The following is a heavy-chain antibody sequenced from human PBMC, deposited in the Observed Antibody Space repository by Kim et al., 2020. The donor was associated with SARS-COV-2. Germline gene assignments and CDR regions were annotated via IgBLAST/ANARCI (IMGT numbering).Heavy chain of an antibody. V-gene: IGHV3-30*02. Sequence: ADSVKGRFTISRDNSKNTLYLQMNSLRAEDTAVYYCAKEGQRWLQLTFDYWGQGTLVTVSS. CDR3: AKEGQRWLQLTFDY. D-gene: IGHD5-12*01. J-gene: IGHJ4*02.